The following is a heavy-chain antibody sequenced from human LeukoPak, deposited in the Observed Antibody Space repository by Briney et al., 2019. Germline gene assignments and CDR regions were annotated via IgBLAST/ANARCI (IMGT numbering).Heavy chain of an antibody. CDR3: ARASGDPDLDYYYYMDV. Sequence: SETLSLTCAVSGGSISSSNWWSWVRQPPGKGLEWIGYIYYSGSTNYNPSLKSRVTISVDTSKNQFSLKLSSVTAADTAVYYCARASGDPDLDYYYYMDVWGKGTTVTISS. V-gene: IGHV4-4*02. CDR1: GGSISSSNW. J-gene: IGHJ6*03. CDR2: IYYSGST. D-gene: IGHD2-21*02.